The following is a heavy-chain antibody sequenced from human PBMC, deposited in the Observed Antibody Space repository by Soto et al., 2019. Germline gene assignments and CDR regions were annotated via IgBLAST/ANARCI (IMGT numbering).Heavy chain of an antibody. D-gene: IGHD1-26*01. CDR2: FIPIFGTA. CDR3: ARDGGMQSGGIDY. V-gene: IGHV1-69*01. Sequence: QVQLVQSGAEVKKPGSSMKVSCKASGGTFSSYAINWVRQAPGQGLEWMGEFIPIFGTANYAQKFQGRVTITADEAMSTAYMELSSLRSEDTAVDYCARDGGMQSGGIDYWGQGTLVTVSS. J-gene: IGHJ4*02. CDR1: GGTFSSYA.